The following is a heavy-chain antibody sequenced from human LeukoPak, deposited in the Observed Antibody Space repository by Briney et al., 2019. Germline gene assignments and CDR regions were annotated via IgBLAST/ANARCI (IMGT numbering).Heavy chain of an antibody. CDR3: ARKAFYSSGRPHNYYYGMDV. CDR1: GGSISSGGYS. V-gene: IGHV4-30-2*01. Sequence: SETLSLTCAVSGGSISSGGYSWSWIRQPPGKGLEWIGYFYHSGNTYYNPSLKSRVTISVDTSKNQFSLKLSSVTAADTAVYYCARKAFYSSGRPHNYYYGMDVWGQGTTVTVSS. CDR2: FYHSGNT. J-gene: IGHJ6*02. D-gene: IGHD6-19*01.